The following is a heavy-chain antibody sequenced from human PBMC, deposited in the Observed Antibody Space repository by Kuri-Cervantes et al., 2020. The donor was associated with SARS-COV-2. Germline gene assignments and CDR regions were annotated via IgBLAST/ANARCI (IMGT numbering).Heavy chain of an antibody. CDR1: GFTFSSYA. CDR3: ARALGGVTTDYYYGMDV. Sequence: ETLSLTCAASGFTFSSYAMSWVRQAPGKGLEWVSAISGSGGSTYYADSVKGRFTISRENAKNSLYLQMNSLRAGDTAVYYCARALGGVTTDYYYGMDVWGQGTTVTVSS. J-gene: IGHJ6*02. D-gene: IGHD4-17*01. CDR2: ISGSGGST. V-gene: IGHV3-23*01.